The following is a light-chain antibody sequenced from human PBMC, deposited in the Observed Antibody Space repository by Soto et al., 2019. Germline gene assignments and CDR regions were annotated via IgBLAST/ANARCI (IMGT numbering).Light chain of an antibody. CDR2: DGS. Sequence: DIQMTQSPSSLSASVGDRDTITCRASQSISRYLNWYQQKPGKAPKLLIYDGSSLQSGVPSRFSGSGSGTDFTLTISSLQPEDFATYYCQQSYSTLLTFGGGTKVEIK. J-gene: IGKJ4*01. V-gene: IGKV1-39*01. CDR3: QQSYSTLLT. CDR1: QSISRY.